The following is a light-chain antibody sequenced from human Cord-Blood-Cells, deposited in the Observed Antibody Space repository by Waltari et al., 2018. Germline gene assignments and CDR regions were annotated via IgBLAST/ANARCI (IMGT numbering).Light chain of an antibody. CDR1: QSVLYSSNNKNY. J-gene: IGKJ3*01. CDR2: WAS. V-gene: IGKV4-1*01. CDR3: QQYYSTPFT. Sequence: DIVMTQSPDPLAVSLGERATLTCKSSQSVLYSSNNKNYLAWYQQKPGQPPKLLIYWASTRESGVPDRCSGSGSGTDFTLTISSLQAEDVAVYYCQQYYSTPFTFGPGTKVDIK.